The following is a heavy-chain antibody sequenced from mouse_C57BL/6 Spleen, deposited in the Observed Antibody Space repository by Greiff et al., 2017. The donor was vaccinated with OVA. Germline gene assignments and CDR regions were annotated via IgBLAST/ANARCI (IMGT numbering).Heavy chain of an antibody. Sequence: QVQLQQPGAELVKPGASVKLSCKASGYTFTSYWMHWVKQRPGQGLEWIGMIHPNSGSTKYNEKFKSKATLTVDKSSSTAYMQLSSLTSEDSAVYYCARTIITTVPWFAYWGQGTLVTVSA. V-gene: IGHV1-64*01. CDR1: GYTFTSYW. CDR2: IHPNSGST. J-gene: IGHJ3*01. CDR3: ARTIITTVPWFAY. D-gene: IGHD1-1*01.